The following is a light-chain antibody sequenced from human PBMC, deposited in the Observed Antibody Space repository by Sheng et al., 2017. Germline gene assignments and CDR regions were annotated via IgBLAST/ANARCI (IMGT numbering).Light chain of an antibody. Sequence: DIVMTQFPDSLAVSLGETATINCKSSQSVLFSSNNKDYLTWFQKKPGQPPKLLIYWASTRASGVSDRFSGSGSGTDFTLTISSLQAEDVAVYYCQQHYVTPRTLGQGTKVEIK. CDR1: QSVLFSSNNKDY. CDR3: QQHYVTPRT. CDR2: WAS. J-gene: IGKJ1*01. V-gene: IGKV4-1*01.